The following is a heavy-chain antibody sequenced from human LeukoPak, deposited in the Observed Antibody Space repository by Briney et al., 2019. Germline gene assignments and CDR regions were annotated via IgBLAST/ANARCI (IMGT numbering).Heavy chain of an antibody. V-gene: IGHV3-49*04. D-gene: IGHD2-2*01. J-gene: IGHJ4*02. CDR1: GFTFGDYA. Sequence: GGSLRLSCSTSGFTFGDYAMSWVRQAPGKGLEWVGFIQAKAYGGATKYAAPVNGRFSISRDDSQSIANLQMNDLKTEDTAVYYCTRAPHPRCSSSGCYLDYWGQGTLVTVSS. CDR2: IQAKAYGGAT. CDR3: TRAPHPRCSSSGCYLDY.